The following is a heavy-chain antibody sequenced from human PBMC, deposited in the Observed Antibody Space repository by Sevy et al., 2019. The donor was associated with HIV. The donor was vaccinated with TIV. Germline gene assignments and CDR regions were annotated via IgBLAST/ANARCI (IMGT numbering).Heavy chain of an antibody. CDR2: IRSRAKTYAT. D-gene: IGHD6-19*01. CDR3: SSQRTIAVAGDYFDY. V-gene: IGHV3-73*01. J-gene: IGHJ4*02. Sequence: GGSLRLSCAASGFTFTGSTMYWVHQASGKGLEWVARIRSRAKTYATAYAASGKGRFTISRDDSRNTAYLQMNSLKTEDTAVYYCSSQRTIAVAGDYFDYWGQGTLVTVSS. CDR1: GFTFTGST.